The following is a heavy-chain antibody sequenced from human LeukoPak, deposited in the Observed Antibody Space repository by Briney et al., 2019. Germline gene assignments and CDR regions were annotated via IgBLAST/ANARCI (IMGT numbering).Heavy chain of an antibody. CDR1: GFTFSSYG. Sequence: PGGSLRLSCAASGFTFSSYGMSWVRQAPGKGLEWVSAISGSGGSTYYADSVKGRFTISRDNSKNTLYLQMNSLRAEDTAVYYCAKDDPNYYDSSGYYAPFDIWGQGTMVTVSS. V-gene: IGHV3-23*01. CDR3: AKDDPNYYDSSGYYAPFDI. D-gene: IGHD3-22*01. CDR2: ISGSGGST. J-gene: IGHJ3*02.